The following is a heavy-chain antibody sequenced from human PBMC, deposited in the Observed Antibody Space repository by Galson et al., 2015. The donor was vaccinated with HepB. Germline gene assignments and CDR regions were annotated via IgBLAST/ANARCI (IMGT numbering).Heavy chain of an antibody. D-gene: IGHD3-9*01. CDR3: AKGGSIDILTGFYR. CDR2: ISWNSGSI. V-gene: IGHV3-9*01. CDR1: GFTFDDYA. J-gene: IGHJ4*02. Sequence: SLRLSCAASGFTFDDYAMHWVRQAPGKGLEWVSGISWNSGSIGYADSVKGRFTISRDNAKNSLYLQMNSLRAEDTAVYYCAKGGSIDILTGFYRWGQGTLLTVSS.